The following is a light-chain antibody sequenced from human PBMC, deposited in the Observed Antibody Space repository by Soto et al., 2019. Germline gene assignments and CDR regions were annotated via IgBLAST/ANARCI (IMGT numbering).Light chain of an antibody. CDR1: QTINNN. CDR3: KQYNNWPPWT. CDR2: GAS. Sequence: VLTQAPATLSLSAGESATVXCRASQTINNNVARYQLKYGQVPRLVIXGASTRATDIQARLSGSGSGKEFTLNISSLQSEDFAVYYCKQYNNWPPWTFGQGTKVDIK. V-gene: IGKV3-15*01. J-gene: IGKJ1*01.